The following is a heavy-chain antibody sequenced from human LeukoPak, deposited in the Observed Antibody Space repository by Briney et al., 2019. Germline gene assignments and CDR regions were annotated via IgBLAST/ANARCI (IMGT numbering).Heavy chain of an antibody. CDR2: IYYSGST. CDR3: ARGQSLDSSGYSPFRFYYYYYMDV. V-gene: IGHV4-59*01. Sequence: SETLSLTCTVSGGSISSYYWSWIRQPPGKGLEWIGYIYYSGSTNYNPSLKSRVTISVDTSKNQFSLKLSSVTAADTAVYYCARGQSLDSSGYSPFRFYYYYYMDVWGKGTTVTISS. D-gene: IGHD3-22*01. CDR1: GGSISSYY. J-gene: IGHJ6*03.